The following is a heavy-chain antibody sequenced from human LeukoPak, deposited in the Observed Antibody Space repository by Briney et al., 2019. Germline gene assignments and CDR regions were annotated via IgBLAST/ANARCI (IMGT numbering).Heavy chain of an antibody. J-gene: IGHJ4*01. CDR1: GGSISSSNW. D-gene: IGHD1-14*01. Sequence: PSETLSLTCAVSGGSISSSNWWNWVRQPPGKGLEWIGEIYHSGSTNYNPSLKSRVTISVDKSKNQFSLKLTSVTAADTAVYFCAYNRNFALDNWGQGTLVTVSS. V-gene: IGHV4-4*02. CDR2: IYHSGST. CDR3: AYNRNFALDN.